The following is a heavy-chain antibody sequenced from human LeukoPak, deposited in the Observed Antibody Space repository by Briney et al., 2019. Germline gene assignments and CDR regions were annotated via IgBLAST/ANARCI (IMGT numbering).Heavy chain of an antibody. CDR3: ARMDSALPRYCSSTSCSPYYFDY. D-gene: IGHD2-2*01. Sequence: SETLSLTCTVSGGSISSSNYCWGWIRQPPGKGLEWIGSMYFSGSTYYNPSLKSRVTITVDTSKNQFSLKLSSVAAADTAVYYCARMDSALPRYCSSTSCSPYYFDYWGQGTLVTVSS. V-gene: IGHV4-39*01. CDR2: MYFSGST. CDR1: GGSISSSNYC. J-gene: IGHJ4*02.